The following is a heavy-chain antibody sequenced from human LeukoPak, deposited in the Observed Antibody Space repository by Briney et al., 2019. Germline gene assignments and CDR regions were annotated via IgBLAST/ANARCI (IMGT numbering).Heavy chain of an antibody. CDR1: GGSISSYY. CDR3: ARSSRGDGYNSPLRY. V-gene: IGHV4-59*01. D-gene: IGHD5-24*01. CDR2: IYYSGST. J-gene: IGHJ4*02. Sequence: PSETLSLTCTVSGGSISSYYWSWIRQPPGKGLEWIGYIYYSGSTNYNPSLKSRVTISVDTSKNQFSLKLSSVTAADTAVYYCARSSRGDGYNSPLRYWGQGTLVTVSS.